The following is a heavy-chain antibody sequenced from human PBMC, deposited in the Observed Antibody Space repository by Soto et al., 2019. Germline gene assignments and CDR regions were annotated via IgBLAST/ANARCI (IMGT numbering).Heavy chain of an antibody. J-gene: IGHJ6*02. V-gene: IGHV5-51*01. Sequence: PGESLKISCKGSGYSFTSYWIGWVRQMPGKGLEWMGITYPGDSDTRYSPSFQGQVTISADKSISTAYLQWSSLKASDTAMYYCARCVVPSYYYYYGMDVWGQGTTVTVSS. CDR3: ARCVVPSYYYYYGMDV. CDR2: TYPGDSDT. D-gene: IGHD2-2*01. CDR1: GYSFTSYW.